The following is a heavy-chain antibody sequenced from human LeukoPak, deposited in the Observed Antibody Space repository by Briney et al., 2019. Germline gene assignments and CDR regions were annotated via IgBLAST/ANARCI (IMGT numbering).Heavy chain of an antibody. CDR3: ARDTDIVVVPAARSESYYYGMDV. D-gene: IGHD2-2*01. J-gene: IGHJ6*02. Sequence: GGSLRLSCAASGFTFSSYWMSWVRQAPGKGLEGVANIKQEGSEKYYVDSVKGRFTISRDNAKNSLYLQMNSLRAEDTAVYYCARDTDIVVVPAARSESYYYGMDVWGQGTTVTVSS. CDR1: GFTFSSYW. CDR2: IKQEGSEK. V-gene: IGHV3-7*01.